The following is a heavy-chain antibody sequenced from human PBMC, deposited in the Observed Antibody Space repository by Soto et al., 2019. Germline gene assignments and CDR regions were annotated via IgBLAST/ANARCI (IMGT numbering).Heavy chain of an antibody. J-gene: IGHJ4*02. Sequence: WGSLRLSCAASGFTFISYSMNLFRQPPGQGLEWVSGISTGGGSTYYADSVKGRLTISRDNPKNTLYLQMNSLRAEDTAVYYCAKAYLSTLYYFDYWGQGALVTVSS. V-gene: IGHV3-23*01. D-gene: IGHD2-21*01. CDR1: GFTFISYS. CDR3: AKAYLSTLYYFDY. CDR2: ISTGGGST.